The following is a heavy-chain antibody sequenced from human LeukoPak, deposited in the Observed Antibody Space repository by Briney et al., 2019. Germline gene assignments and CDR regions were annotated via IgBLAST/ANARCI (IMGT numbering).Heavy chain of an antibody. V-gene: IGHV4-59*01. D-gene: IGHD1-26*01. J-gene: IGHJ5*02. CDR2: IYYSGST. CDR3: ARTKWELQYNWFDP. CDR1: GGSISSYH. Sequence: SETLSLTCTVSGGSISSYHWSWIRQPPGKGLEWIGYIYYSGSTNYNPSLKSRVTISVDTSKNQFSLKLSSVTAADTAVYYCARTKWELQYNWFDPWGQGTLVTVSS.